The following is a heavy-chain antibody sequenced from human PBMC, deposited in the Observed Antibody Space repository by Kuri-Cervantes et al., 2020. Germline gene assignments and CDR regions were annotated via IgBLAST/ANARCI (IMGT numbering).Heavy chain of an antibody. CDR3: ARVSLYGSGSYYNVYYYYGMDV. CDR2: ISYDGSNK. Sequence: GGSLRLSCAASGFTFSSYAMHWVRQAPGKGLEWVAVISYDGSNKYYADSVKGRFTISRDNSKNTLYLQMNSLRAEDTAVYYCARVSLYGSGSYYNVYYYYGMDVWGQGTTVTVSS. V-gene: IGHV3-30-3*01. CDR1: GFTFSSYA. J-gene: IGHJ6*02. D-gene: IGHD3-10*01.